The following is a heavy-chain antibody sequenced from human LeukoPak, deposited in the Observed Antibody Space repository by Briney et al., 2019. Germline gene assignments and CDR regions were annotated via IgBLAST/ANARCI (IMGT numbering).Heavy chain of an antibody. CDR2: ISHDGNSK. CDR3: ARASTWVPGEDRSGYYYPYAFDL. J-gene: IGHJ3*01. CDR1: GFTFSSNV. V-gene: IGHV3-30-3*01. D-gene: IGHD3-22*01. Sequence: GRSLRLSCAASGFTFSSNVMHWVRQAPGKGLEWVAAISHDGNSKYYADSVKGRFTISRDNSKNTLYVQMSSLRADDTAVYYCARASTWVPGEDRSGYYYPYAFDLWGQGTMVTVSS.